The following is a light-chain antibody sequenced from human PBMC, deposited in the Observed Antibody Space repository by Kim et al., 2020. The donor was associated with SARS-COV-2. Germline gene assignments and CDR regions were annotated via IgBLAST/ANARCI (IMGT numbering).Light chain of an antibody. Sequence: GQSITVSCAGTSSDVGSYKLVSWYQQHQGKAPKLMIYDVTRRPSGVSHRFSGSKSGSTASLTISGLQPEDEADYFCSSYANSSTYVFGSGTQLTVL. CDR2: DVT. CDR3: SSYANSSTYV. V-gene: IGLV2-23*02. J-gene: IGLJ1*01. CDR1: SSDVGSYKL.